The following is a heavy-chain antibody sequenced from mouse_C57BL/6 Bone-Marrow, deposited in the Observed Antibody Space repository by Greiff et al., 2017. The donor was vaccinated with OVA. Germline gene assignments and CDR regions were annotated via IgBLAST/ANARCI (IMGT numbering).Heavy chain of an antibody. CDR3: ARSGTGTRAYFDY. D-gene: IGHD4-1*01. CDR2: IYPGDGDT. J-gene: IGHJ2*01. V-gene: IGHV1-82*01. Sequence: QVQLQQSGPELVKPGASVKISCKASGYAFSSSWMNWVKQRPGKGLEWIGRIYPGDGDTNYNGKFKGKATLTADKSSSTAYMQLSSLTSEDSAVYFCARSGTGTRAYFDYWGQGTTLTVSS. CDR1: GYAFSSSW.